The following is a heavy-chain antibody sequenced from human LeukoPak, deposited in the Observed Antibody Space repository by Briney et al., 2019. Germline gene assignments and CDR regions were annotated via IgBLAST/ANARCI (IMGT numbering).Heavy chain of an antibody. J-gene: IGHJ4*02. Sequence: PGGSLRLSCAASGFTFSSYSMNWVRQAPGKGLEWVSYISSSSSTIYYADSVKGRFTISRDNAKNSLCLQMNSLRAEDTAVYYCARDCPSGIVVVPAAFDYWGQGTLVTVSS. V-gene: IGHV3-48*01. CDR3: ARDCPSGIVVVPAAFDY. CDR2: ISSSSSTI. D-gene: IGHD2-2*01. CDR1: GFTFSSYS.